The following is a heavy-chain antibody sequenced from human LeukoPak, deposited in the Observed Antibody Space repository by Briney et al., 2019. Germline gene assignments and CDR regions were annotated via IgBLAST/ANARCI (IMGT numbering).Heavy chain of an antibody. CDR1: GDSVSSNSAT. CDR3: ARGRDTALGT. J-gene: IGHJ4*02. Sequence: SQTLSLTCAISGDSVSSNSATWNWIRQSPSRGLEWLGRTYYRSKWVNDYAVSVKSRLTITTDTSKNQVSLQLNSVTPEDTAVYYCARGRDTALGTWGQGTLVTVSS. V-gene: IGHV6-1*01. CDR2: TYYRSKWVN. D-gene: IGHD5-18*01.